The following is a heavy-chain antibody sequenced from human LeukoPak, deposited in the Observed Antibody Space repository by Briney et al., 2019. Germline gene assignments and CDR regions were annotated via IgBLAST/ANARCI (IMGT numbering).Heavy chain of an antibody. V-gene: IGHV1-2*02. CDR1: GYTFIGYY. J-gene: IGHJ4*02. CDR2: INPNSGGT. Sequence: ASVKVSCKASGYTFIGYYIHWVRQAPGQGLEWMGWINPNSGGTSYAQNFQGRVIMTRDTSISTAYMELNSLRSDDTAVYYCARERRGEGWELRGDFDFWGQGTLVTVTS. D-gene: IGHD1-26*01. CDR3: ARERRGEGWELRGDFDF.